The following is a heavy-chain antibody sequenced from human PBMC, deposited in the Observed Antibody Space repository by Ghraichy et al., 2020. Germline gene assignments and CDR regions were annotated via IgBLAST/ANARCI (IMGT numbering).Heavy chain of an antibody. V-gene: IGHV1-18*01. D-gene: IGHD3-10*01. CDR3: ARRVDTWLHGSGSQRVISWFDP. CDR1: GYTFTSYG. Sequence: ASVKVSCKASGYTFTSYGISWVRQAPGQGLEWMGWISAYNGNTNYAQKLQGRVTMTTDTSTSTAYMELRSLRSDDTAVYYCARRVDTWLHGSGSQRVISWFDPLGQGTLVTVSS. J-gene: IGHJ5*02. CDR2: ISAYNGNT.